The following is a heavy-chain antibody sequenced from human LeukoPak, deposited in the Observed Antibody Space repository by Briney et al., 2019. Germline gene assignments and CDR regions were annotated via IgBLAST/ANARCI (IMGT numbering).Heavy chain of an antibody. CDR2: ISYDGSNK. J-gene: IGHJ5*02. Sequence: GGSLRLSCATSGLTFSSYGMHWVRQAPGKGLEWVAVISYDGSNKYYADSVKGRFTISRDNSKNTLYLQMNSLRAEDTAVYYCAKDNGIAAAGWFDPWGQGTLVTVSS. CDR1: GLTFSSYG. V-gene: IGHV3-30*18. D-gene: IGHD6-13*01. CDR3: AKDNGIAAAGWFDP.